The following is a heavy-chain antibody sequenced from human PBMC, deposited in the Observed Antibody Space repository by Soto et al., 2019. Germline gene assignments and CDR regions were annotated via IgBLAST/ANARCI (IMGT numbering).Heavy chain of an antibody. Sequence: GGSLILSCAASGFTFSSYAMSWVRQAPGKGLEWVSAISGSGGSTYYADSVKGRFTISRDNSKNTLYLQMNSLRAEDTAVYYCAIHTIPYYYGMDVWGQGTTVTVSS. J-gene: IGHJ6*02. V-gene: IGHV3-23*01. CDR3: AIHTIPYYYGMDV. CDR2: ISGSGGST. D-gene: IGHD3-3*01. CDR1: GFTFSSYA.